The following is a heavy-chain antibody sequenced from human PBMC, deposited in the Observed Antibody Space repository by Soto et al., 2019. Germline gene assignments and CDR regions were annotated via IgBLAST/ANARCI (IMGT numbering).Heavy chain of an antibody. CDR3: ARDHTDFWSGYDAFDI. CDR2: IYSGGSR. Sequence: EMQLVESGGGLVQPGGSLRLSCAASGFTVSSSYMSWVRQAPGKGLEWVSVIYSGGSRKYAHSVKGRFTISRDNSKNTLYLQMNSLRAEDTAVYYCARDHTDFWSGYDAFDIWGQGTMVTVSS. D-gene: IGHD3-3*01. J-gene: IGHJ3*02. CDR1: GFTVSSSY. V-gene: IGHV3-66*01.